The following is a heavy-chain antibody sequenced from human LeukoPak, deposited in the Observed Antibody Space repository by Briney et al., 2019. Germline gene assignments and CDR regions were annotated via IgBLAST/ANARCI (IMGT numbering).Heavy chain of an antibody. V-gene: IGHV3-30-3*01. J-gene: IGHJ6*03. CDR1: GFTFSSYA. D-gene: IGHD6-13*01. CDR2: ISYDGSNK. CDR3: ATAPDAYSSSWYNYYYYMDV. Sequence: GGSLRLSCAASGFTFSSYATHWVRQAPGKGLEWVAVISYDGSNKYYADSVKGRFTISRDNSKNTLYLQMNSLRAEDTAVYYCATAPDAYSSSWYNYYYYMDVWGKGTTVTVSS.